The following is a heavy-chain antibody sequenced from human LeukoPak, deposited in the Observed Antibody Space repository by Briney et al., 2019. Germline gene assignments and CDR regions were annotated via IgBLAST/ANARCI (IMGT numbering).Heavy chain of an antibody. CDR1: GFTFSSYG. Sequence: GGSLRLSCAASGFTFSSYGMHWVRQAPGKGLEWVAFIRYDGSNKYYADSVKGRFTISRDNSKNTLYLQMNSLRAEDTAVYYCAKDSDSSGYYANFFDYWGQGTLVTVSS. D-gene: IGHD3-22*01. V-gene: IGHV3-30*02. CDR3: AKDSDSSGYYANFFDY. J-gene: IGHJ4*02. CDR2: IRYDGSNK.